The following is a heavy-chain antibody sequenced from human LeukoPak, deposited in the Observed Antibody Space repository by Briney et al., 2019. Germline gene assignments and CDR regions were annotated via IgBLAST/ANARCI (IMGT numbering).Heavy chain of an antibody. CDR3: ARVSMVQGVIIGYYYYMDV. J-gene: IGHJ6*03. CDR2: INHSGST. D-gene: IGHD3-10*01. V-gene: IGHV4-34*01. Sequence: SETLSLTCAVYGGSFSGYYWSWIRQPPGKGLEWIGEINHSGSTNYNPSLKSRVTISVDTSKNQFSLKLSSVTAADTAVYYCARVSMVQGVIIGYYYYMDVWGKGTTVTVSS. CDR1: GGSFSGYY.